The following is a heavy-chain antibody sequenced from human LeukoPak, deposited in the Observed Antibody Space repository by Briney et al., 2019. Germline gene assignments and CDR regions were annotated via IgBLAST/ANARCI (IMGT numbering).Heavy chain of an antibody. D-gene: IGHD3-9*01. CDR3: ARSFYDILIGYYQYFDY. V-gene: IGHV3-66*01. CDR2: IYRDGSS. J-gene: IGHJ4*02. CDR1: GLSVSSNY. Sequence: PGGSLRLSCVASGLSVSSNYMSWVRQAPGKGLEWVPVIYRDGSSYYAESVKGRFTISRDNSKNTLYIQMNSLRAEDTAVYYCARSFYDILIGYYQYFDYWGQGTLVTVSS.